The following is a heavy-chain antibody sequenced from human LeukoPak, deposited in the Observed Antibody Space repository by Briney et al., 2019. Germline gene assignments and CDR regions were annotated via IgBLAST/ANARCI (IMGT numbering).Heavy chain of an antibody. CDR1: GYTFTGYY. V-gene: IGHV1-46*01. CDR2: INPSGGST. J-gene: IGHJ6*02. CDR3: ARVMEYYDFWSGYYSAVPGYGMDV. Sequence: ASVKVSCKASGYTFTGYYMHWVRQAPGQGLEWMGIINPSGGSTSYAQKFQGRVTMTRDTSTSTVYMELSSLRSEDTAVYYCARVMEYYDFWSGYYSAVPGYGMDVWGQGTTVTVSS. D-gene: IGHD3-3*01.